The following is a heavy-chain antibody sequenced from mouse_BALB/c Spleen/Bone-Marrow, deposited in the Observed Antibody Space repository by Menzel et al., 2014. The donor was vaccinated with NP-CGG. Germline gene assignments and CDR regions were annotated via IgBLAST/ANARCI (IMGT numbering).Heavy chain of an antibody. J-gene: IGHJ3*01. CDR2: INPDSTTI. CDR1: GFDFSSYW. D-gene: IGHD2-3*01. CDR3: ARLGYYGGFAY. Sequence: EVKVIESGGGLVQPGGSLKLSCAASGFDFSSYWMGWVRQAPGKGLGWIGEINPDSTTINYTPSLKYKFIISRDNAKNTLFLQMSNVRSEDTALYYCARLGYYGGFAYWGQGTLVAVSA. V-gene: IGHV4-1*02.